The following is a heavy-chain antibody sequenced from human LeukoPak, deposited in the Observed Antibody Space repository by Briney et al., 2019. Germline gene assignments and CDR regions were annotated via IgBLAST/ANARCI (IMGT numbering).Heavy chain of an antibody. V-gene: IGHV4-34*01. CDR1: GESFSGYY. Sequence: SETLSLTCAVYGESFSGYYWSWIRQPPGKGLEWIGEINHSGSTNYNPSLKSRVTISVDTSKNQFSLKLSSVTAADTAVYYCARHGHDILTGFIDYWGQGTLVTVSS. CDR2: INHSGST. J-gene: IGHJ4*02. CDR3: ARHGHDILTGFIDY. D-gene: IGHD3-9*01.